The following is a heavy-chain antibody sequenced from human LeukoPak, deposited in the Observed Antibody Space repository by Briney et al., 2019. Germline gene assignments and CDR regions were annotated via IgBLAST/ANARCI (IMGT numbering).Heavy chain of an antibody. CDR3: ARGRTRYCTGGSCPQGWFDP. CDR2: IYYSGST. D-gene: IGHD2-15*01. J-gene: IGHJ5*02. Sequence: SETLSLXCTVSGGSISSYYWSWSRQPPGKGLEWIGYIYYSGSTNYNPSLKSRVTISVDTSKNQFSLKLSSVTAADTAVYYCARGRTRYCTGGSCPQGWFDPWGQGTLVTVSS. CDR1: GGSISSYY. V-gene: IGHV4-59*01.